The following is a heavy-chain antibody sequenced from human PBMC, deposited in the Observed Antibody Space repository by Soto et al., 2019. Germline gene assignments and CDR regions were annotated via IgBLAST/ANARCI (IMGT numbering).Heavy chain of an antibody. J-gene: IGHJ3*02. Sequence: ASVKVSCKASGYTLPSSDINWVRQATGQGLEWMGWMNPNSGNTGYAQKFQGRVTMTRNTSISTAYMELSSLRSEDTAVYYRATNSLGYCSGGSCYPDAFDIWGQGTMVTVSS. CDR2: MNPNSGNT. V-gene: IGHV1-8*01. CDR1: GYTLPSSD. CDR3: ATNSLGYCSGGSCYPDAFDI. D-gene: IGHD2-15*01.